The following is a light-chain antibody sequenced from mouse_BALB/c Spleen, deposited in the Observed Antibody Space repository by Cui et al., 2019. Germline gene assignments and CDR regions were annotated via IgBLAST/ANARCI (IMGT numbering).Light chain of an antibody. CDR3: HQWSSYPWT. V-gene: IGKV4-80*01. CDR1: SSVSY. CDR2: STS. J-gene: IGKJ1*01. Sequence: QIVLTQSPAIMSASLGGDITLTCSASSSVSYMHWYQEKSGTSPKLLIYSTSSLASGVPSRFSGSGSGTFYSLTISSVEAEDAADYYCHQWSSYPWTFGGGTKLEIK.